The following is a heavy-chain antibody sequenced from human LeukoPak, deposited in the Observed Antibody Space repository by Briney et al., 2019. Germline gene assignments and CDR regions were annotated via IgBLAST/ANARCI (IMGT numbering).Heavy chain of an antibody. D-gene: IGHD2-21*02. V-gene: IGHV3-7*01. Sequence: GGSLRLSCAASGFTLSSSWMGWVRQTPGKGLEWVAMIQEDGSGETYVDSVQGRFTIFRDNAKNSLYLQMHSLRVEDTSVYYCTRGGGDLWGQGTLVTASS. CDR3: TRGGGDL. J-gene: IGHJ4*01. CDR2: IQEDGSGE. CDR1: GFTLSSSW.